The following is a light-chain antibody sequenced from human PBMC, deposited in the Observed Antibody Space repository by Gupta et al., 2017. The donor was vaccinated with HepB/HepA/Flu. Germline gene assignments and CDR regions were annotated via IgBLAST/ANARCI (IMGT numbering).Light chain of an antibody. V-gene: IGLV1-40*01. J-gene: IGLJ2*01. Sequence: QSVLTQPPSASGAPGQRVTISCTGSSSNTGAGYDLHWYQQLPGTPPKLLIYGHDNRTSGVPDRFSGSKSDTSASLAITALQAEDEADYYCQSYDDTLSGHVVFGGGTKLTVL. CDR1: SSNTGAGYD. CDR2: GHD. CDR3: QSYDDTLSGHVV.